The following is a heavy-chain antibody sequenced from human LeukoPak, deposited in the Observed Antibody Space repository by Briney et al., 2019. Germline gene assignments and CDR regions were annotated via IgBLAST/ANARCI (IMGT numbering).Heavy chain of an antibody. CDR3: AFRRDGYKGGNWFDP. Sequence: SETLSLTCTVSGGSINSRSYYWGWIRQPPGKGLEWIGSIYYSGSTYHNPSLKSRVTISVDTSKNQLSLKLSSVTAADTAVYYCAFRRDGYKGGNWFDPWGREPWSPSPQ. CDR1: GGSINSRSYY. D-gene: IGHD5-24*01. CDR2: IYYSGST. V-gene: IGHV4-39*01. J-gene: IGHJ5*02.